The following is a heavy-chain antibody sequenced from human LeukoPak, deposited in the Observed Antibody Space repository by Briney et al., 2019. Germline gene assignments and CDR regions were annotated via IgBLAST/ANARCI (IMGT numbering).Heavy chain of an antibody. J-gene: IGHJ4*02. D-gene: IGHD3-22*01. CDR3: AKYYYDSSGYYYVFGY. CDR2: ISSSSIT. Sequence: GGSLRLSCAASGFTFSSYSMNWVRQAPGKRLEWVSYISSSSITYYADSVKGRFTISRDNAKNSLYLQMNSLRDEDTAVYYCAKYYYDSSGYYYVFGYWGQGTLVTVSS. V-gene: IGHV3-48*02. CDR1: GFTFSSYS.